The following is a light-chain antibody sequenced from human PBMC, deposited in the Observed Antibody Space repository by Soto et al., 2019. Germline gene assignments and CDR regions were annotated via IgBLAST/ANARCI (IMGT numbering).Light chain of an antibody. CDR2: AAS. Sequence: DIQMTQSPSSLSASVGDRVTITCRASQGISNYLAWYQQIPGKVPKLLISAASTLQSGVPSRFIGSSCATNFTLPISSLQPEDVATYYCQQYTTVPTFGGGTKVEIK. CDR3: QQYTTVPT. CDR1: QGISNY. V-gene: IGKV1-27*01. J-gene: IGKJ4*01.